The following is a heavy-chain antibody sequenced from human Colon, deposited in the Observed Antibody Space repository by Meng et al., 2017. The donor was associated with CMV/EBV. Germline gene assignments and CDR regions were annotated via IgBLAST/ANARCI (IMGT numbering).Heavy chain of an antibody. D-gene: IGHD2/OR15-2a*01. CDR2: IYHTGTT. CDR1: GYSISSGFY. CDR3: ARDRTTRINDAGLGYSRLDP. Sequence: SETLSLTCNVSGYSISSGFYWAWIRQPPGKGLEWIAQIYHTGTTLYNPSLKTRVTMSVDTSKNQFSLRLTSVTAADTAVYYCARDRTTRINDAGLGYSRLDPWGQGTLVTVSS. V-gene: IGHV4-38-2*02. J-gene: IGHJ5*02.